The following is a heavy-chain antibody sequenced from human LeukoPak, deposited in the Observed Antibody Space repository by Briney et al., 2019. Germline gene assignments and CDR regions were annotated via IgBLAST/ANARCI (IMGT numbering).Heavy chain of an antibody. Sequence: PSETLSLTCAVSGGSFSGYYWSWIRQPPGKGLEWIGEINHSGSTNYNPSLKSRVTISVDTSKNQFSLKLSSVTAADTAMYFCARDQASAASYYFDYWGQGTLVTVSS. V-gene: IGHV4-34*01. J-gene: IGHJ4*02. CDR3: ARDQASAASYYFDY. CDR2: INHSGST. D-gene: IGHD6-13*01. CDR1: GGSFSGYY.